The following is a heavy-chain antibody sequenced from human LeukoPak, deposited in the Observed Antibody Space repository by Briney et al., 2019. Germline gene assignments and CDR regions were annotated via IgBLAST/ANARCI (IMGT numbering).Heavy chain of an antibody. Sequence: GASVKVSCKASGYTFTIYGISWVRQAPGQGLEWMGWISAYNGNTNYAQKLQGRVTMTTDTSTSTAYMELRSLRSDDTAVYYCARCVYYGSGSYYVHYMDVWDKGTTVTVSS. V-gene: IGHV1-18*01. CDR2: ISAYNGNT. CDR1: GYTFTIYG. CDR3: ARCVYYGSGSYYVHYMDV. J-gene: IGHJ6*03. D-gene: IGHD3-10*01.